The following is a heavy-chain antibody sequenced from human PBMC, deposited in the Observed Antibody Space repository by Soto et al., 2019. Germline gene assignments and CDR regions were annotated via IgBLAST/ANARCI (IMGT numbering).Heavy chain of an antibody. J-gene: IGHJ5*02. D-gene: IGHD6-13*01. CDR3: AKDLSSSWYNWFDP. V-gene: IGHV3-23*01. CDR1: GFTFSSYA. CDR2: ISGSGGST. Sequence: TGGSLRLSCAASGFTFSSYAMSWVRQAPGKGLEWVSAISGSGGSTYYADSVKGRFTISRDNSKNTLYLQMNSLRAEDTAVYYCAKDLSSSWYNWFDPWGQGTLVTVSS.